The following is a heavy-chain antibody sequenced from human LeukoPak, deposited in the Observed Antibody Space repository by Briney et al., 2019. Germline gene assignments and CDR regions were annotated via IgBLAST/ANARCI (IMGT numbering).Heavy chain of an antibody. CDR2: IYYSGST. CDR3: ARGYSSSWYPAY. Sequence: SETLSLTCTVSGGSISSYYWSWIRQPPGKRLEWIGYIYYSGSTNYNPSLKGRVTISVDTSKNQFSLKLSSVTAADKAVYYCARGYSSSWYPAYWGQGTLVTVSS. D-gene: IGHD6-13*01. CDR1: GGSISSYY. V-gene: IGHV4-59*01. J-gene: IGHJ4*02.